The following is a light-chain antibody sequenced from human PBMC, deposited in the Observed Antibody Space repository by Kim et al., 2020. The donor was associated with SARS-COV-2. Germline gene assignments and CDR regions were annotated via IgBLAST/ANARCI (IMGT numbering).Light chain of an antibody. CDR3: QQYNRWPPYI. V-gene: IGKV3-15*01. Sequence: IVMTQSPATLSVSPGESATLSCRASQSVGSNLAWYQQRPGQAPRLLISGASTRATGVPARFSGSGSGTEFTLTISSPQSEDFAVYYCQQYNRWPPYIFGQGTKLEI. J-gene: IGKJ2*01. CDR2: GAS. CDR1: QSVGSN.